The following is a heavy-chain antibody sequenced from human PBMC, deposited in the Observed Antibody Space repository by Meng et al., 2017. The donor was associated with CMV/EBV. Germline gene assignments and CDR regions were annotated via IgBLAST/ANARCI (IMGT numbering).Heavy chain of an antibody. CDR1: GFTFSSYG. J-gene: IGHJ6*02. V-gene: IGHV3-30*02. CDR2: IRYDGSNK. D-gene: IGHD3-3*01. Sequence: GESLKISCAASGFTFSSYGMHWVRQAPGKGLEWVAFIRYDGSNKYYADSVKGRFTISRDNSKNTLYLQMNSLRAEDTAVYYCARAGGYDFWSGKPKYGMDVWGQGTTVTVSS. CDR3: ARAGGYDFWSGKPKYGMDV.